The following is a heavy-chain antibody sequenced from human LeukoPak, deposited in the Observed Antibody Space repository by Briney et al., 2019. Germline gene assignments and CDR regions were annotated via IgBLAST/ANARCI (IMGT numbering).Heavy chain of an antibody. CDR3: AKRVVVTATKYFDY. Sequence: ASVKVSCKASGYTFTGYYMHWVRQAPGQGLEWMGRINPNSGGTNYAQKFQGRVTMTRDTSISTAYMELSRLRSDDTAVYYCAKRVVVTATKYFDYWGQGALVTVSS. D-gene: IGHD2-21*02. V-gene: IGHV1-2*06. J-gene: IGHJ4*02. CDR1: GYTFTGYY. CDR2: INPNSGGT.